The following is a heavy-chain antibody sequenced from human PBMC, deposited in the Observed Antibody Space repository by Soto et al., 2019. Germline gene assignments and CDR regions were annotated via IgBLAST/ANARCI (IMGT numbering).Heavy chain of an antibody. Sequence: GGSLRLSCAASGFTFSGSAMHWVRQASGKGLEWVGRIRSKANSYATAYGGWVKGRFTISRDDSKNTGYLQMKSLKTGDTAVYYCTRLYPPKYYYDSSGYYPLYYYYGMDVWGQGTTVTVSS. CDR1: GFTFSGSA. J-gene: IGHJ6*02. CDR3: TRLYPPKYYYDSSGYYPLYYYYGMDV. D-gene: IGHD3-22*01. CDR2: IRSKANSYAT. V-gene: IGHV3-73*01.